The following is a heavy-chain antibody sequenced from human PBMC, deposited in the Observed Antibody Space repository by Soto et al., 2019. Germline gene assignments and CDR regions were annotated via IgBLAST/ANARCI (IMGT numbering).Heavy chain of an antibody. J-gene: IGHJ6*02. V-gene: IGHV1-69*13. CDR1: GGTFSSYA. Sequence: ASVKVSCKAFGGTFSSYAICWVRQAPGQGLEWMGGIIPMFDSTNYAQKFQGRVTITADESTSTAFMELSSLRSEDTAVYYCARRVVVTSVRDIAYYYYGLDVWGQGTTVTVYS. D-gene: IGHD2-21*02. CDR3: ARRVVVTSVRDIAYYYYGLDV. CDR2: IIPMFDST.